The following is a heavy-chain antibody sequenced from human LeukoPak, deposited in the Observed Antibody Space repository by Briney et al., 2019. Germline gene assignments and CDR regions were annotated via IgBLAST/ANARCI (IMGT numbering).Heavy chain of an antibody. CDR1: GGSISSSSYY. Sequence: SETLSLTCTVSGGSISSSSYYWGWIRQPPGKGLEWIGSIYYSGSTYYNPSLKSRVTISVDTSKNQFSLKLSSVTAADTAVYYCARGDSWVRGVIKGGYFDYWGQGTLVTVSS. CDR2: IYYSGST. CDR3: ARGDSWVRGVIKGGYFDY. J-gene: IGHJ4*02. D-gene: IGHD3-10*01. V-gene: IGHV4-39*01.